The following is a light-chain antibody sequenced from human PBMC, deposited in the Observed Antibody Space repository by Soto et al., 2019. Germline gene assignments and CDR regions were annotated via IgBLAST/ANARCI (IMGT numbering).Light chain of an antibody. CDR1: QSVLFSAKNKNY. CDR3: QQYYSIPRT. V-gene: IGKV4-1*01. J-gene: IGKJ1*01. Sequence: DIVMTQSPDSLAVSLGERATINCKSSQSVLFSAKNKNYLAWYQQKPGQPPRLFIYWASTRESGVPDRFSASGSGTNFTLTISSLQAEDVAVYYCQQYYSIPRTFGQGTKVEIK. CDR2: WAS.